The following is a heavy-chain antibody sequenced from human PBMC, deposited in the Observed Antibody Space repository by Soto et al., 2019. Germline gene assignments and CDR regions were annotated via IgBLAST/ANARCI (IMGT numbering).Heavy chain of an antibody. J-gene: IGHJ5*01. D-gene: IGHD1-26*01. V-gene: IGHV3-15*01. CDR3: TTESRGALDS. CDR2: IRSTTGGGTT. CDR1: GFTFSDAW. Sequence: EVQLVESGGGLVEPGGSLRLSCAASGFTFSDAWMSWVRQAPGAGLEWVGRIRSTTGGGTTDYAAPVKGRFTVSRDDSKNTLYLQMSSLKAEDTAVYYGTTESRGALDSWGQGTLVTVSS.